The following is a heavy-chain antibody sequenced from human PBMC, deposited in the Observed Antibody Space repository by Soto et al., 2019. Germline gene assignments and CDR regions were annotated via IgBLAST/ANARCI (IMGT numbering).Heavy chain of an antibody. V-gene: IGHV4-30-4*01. Sequence: SETLSLTCTVSGGSISSGDYYWSWIRQPPGKGLEWIGYIYYSGSTYYNPSLKSRVTISVDTSKNQFSPKLSSVTAADTAVYYCARVWLSALDYWGQGTTVTVSS. J-gene: IGHJ4*02. CDR2: IYYSGST. CDR1: GGSISSGDYY. CDR3: ARVWLSALDY. D-gene: IGHD6-6*01.